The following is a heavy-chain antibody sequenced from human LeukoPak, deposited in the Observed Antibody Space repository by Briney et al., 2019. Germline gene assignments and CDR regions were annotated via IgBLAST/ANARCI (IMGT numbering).Heavy chain of an antibody. J-gene: IGHJ4*02. D-gene: IGHD3-10*01. Sequence: GASVKVSCKASGYTFTSYYMHWVRQAPGQGLEWMGIINPSGGSTSYAQKFQGRVTMTRDTSTSTVYMELSSLRSEDTAVYYCARGGPAMVRPPLPLDYWGQGTLVTVSS. V-gene: IGHV1-46*01. CDR2: INPSGGST. CDR3: ARGGPAMVRPPLPLDY. CDR1: GYTFTSYY.